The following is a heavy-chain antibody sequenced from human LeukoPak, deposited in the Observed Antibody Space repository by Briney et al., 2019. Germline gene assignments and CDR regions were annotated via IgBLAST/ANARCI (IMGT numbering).Heavy chain of an antibody. J-gene: IGHJ4*02. V-gene: IGHV4-39*01. CDR2: IYYSGRT. D-gene: IGHD3-9*01. Sequence: SETLSLNCIVSGGSSITCSYHWGWIRQPPGKGLEWIGSIYYSGRTYYNPSLHSRVTISVDTPKNQFSLRLSSVTAADTAVYYCARQKYDVLTGLLDYWGQGNLVIVSS. CDR3: ARQKYDVLTGLLDY. CDR1: GGSSITCSYH.